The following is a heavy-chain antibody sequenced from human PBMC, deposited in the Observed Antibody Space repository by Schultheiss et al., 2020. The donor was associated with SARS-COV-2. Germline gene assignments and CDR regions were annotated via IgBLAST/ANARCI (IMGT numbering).Heavy chain of an antibody. CDR2: INPNSGGT. D-gene: IGHD6-13*01. V-gene: IGHV1-2*02. J-gene: IGHJ6*03. CDR3: ARMDIAAGTTNYYYMDV. CDR1: GYTFTGYY. Sequence: ASVKVSCKASGYTFTGYYMHWVRQAPGQGLEWMGWINPNSGGTNYAQKFQGRVTMTTDTSTSTAYMELRSLRSDDTAVYYCARMDIAAGTTNYYYMDVWGKGTTVTVSS.